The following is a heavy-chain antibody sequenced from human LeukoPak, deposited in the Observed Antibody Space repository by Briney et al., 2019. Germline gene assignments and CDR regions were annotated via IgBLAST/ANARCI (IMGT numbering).Heavy chain of an antibody. CDR2: IYYSGST. CDR1: GASISGYY. CDR3: ARLIVVVPAAMNYFDY. V-gene: IGHV4-59*08. D-gene: IGHD2-2*01. J-gene: IGHJ4*02. Sequence: SETLSLTCTVSGASISGYYWSWIRQPPGKGLEWIAYIYYSGSTSYNPSLKSRVTISVDTSKNQFSLRLSSVTAADTAVYYCARLIVVVPAAMNYFDYWGQGSLVTVSA.